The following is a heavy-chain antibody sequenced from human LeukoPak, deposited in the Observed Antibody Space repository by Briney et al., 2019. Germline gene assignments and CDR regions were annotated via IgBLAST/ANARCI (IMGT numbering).Heavy chain of an antibody. Sequence: ASVKVSCKAYRHSFTDYYIHWVRQAPGQGLEWMGWINPNSGGTNYAQKFQGRVTMTRDTSISTAYMELSRLRSDDTAVYYCASTVTNDYFDYWGQGTLVTVSS. V-gene: IGHV1-2*02. CDR2: INPNSGGT. CDR3: ASTVTNDYFDY. CDR1: RHSFTDYY. J-gene: IGHJ4*02. D-gene: IGHD4-17*01.